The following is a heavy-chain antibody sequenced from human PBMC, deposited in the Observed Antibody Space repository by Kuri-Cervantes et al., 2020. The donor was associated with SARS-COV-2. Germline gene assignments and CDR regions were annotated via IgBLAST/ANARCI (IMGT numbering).Heavy chain of an antibody. D-gene: IGHD3-22*01. CDR1: GFTFSSYS. CDR2: ISSSSSYI. J-gene: IGHJ4*02. Sequence: GESLKISCAASGFTFSSYSMNWVRQAPGKGLEWVSSISSSSSYIYYADSVKGRFTISRDNAKNSLYLQMNSLRAEDTAVYYCARDRDSSGYYPRGPYDYWGQGTLVTSPQ. V-gene: IGHV3-21*01. CDR3: ARDRDSSGYYPRGPYDY.